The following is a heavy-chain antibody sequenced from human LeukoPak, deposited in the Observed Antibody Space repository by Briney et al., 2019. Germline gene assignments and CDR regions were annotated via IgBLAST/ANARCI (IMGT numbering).Heavy chain of an antibody. CDR3: ARVRRYYDSSGYYRWFDP. CDR1: GYTFTSYD. V-gene: IGHV1-8*01. CDR2: MNPNSGNT. J-gene: IGHJ5*02. Sequence: GSVQVSCKASGYTFTSYDINWVRQATGQGLEWMGWMNPNSGNTGYAQKFQGRVTMTRNTSISTAYMELSSLRSEDTAVYYCARVRRYYDSSGYYRWFDPWGQGTLVTVSS. D-gene: IGHD3-22*01.